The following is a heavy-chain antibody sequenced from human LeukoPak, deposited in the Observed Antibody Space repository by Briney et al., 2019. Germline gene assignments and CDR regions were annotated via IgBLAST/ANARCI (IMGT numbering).Heavy chain of an antibody. V-gene: IGHV1-18*01. CDR1: GYTFTSYG. CDR3: ARGRRYCSGGSCPNWFDP. D-gene: IGHD2-15*01. CDR2: ISVYNGNT. J-gene: IGHJ5*02. Sequence: GASVKVSCKTSGYTFTSYGVSWVRQAPGQGLEWMGWISVYNGNTIYAEKLQGRVTVTTDTSTTTAYMELRSLRSDDTAVYYCARGRRYCSGGSCPNWFDPWGQGTLVTVSS.